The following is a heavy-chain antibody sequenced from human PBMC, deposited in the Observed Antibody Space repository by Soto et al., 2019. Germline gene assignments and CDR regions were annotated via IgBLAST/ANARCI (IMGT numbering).Heavy chain of an antibody. D-gene: IGHD3-16*01. J-gene: IGHJ6*02. Sequence: QVQLVESGGGLVKPGGSLRLSCAASGFTFSDYYMSWIRQAPGKGLEWVSYISSSSSYTNYADSVKGRFTISRDNAKNALYRQMSRLRAADTAVYYCARFWGAGDYSRMDLWGQGTTVTFSS. CDR2: ISSSSSYT. V-gene: IGHV3-11*05. CDR1: GFTFSDYY. CDR3: ARFWGAGDYSRMDL.